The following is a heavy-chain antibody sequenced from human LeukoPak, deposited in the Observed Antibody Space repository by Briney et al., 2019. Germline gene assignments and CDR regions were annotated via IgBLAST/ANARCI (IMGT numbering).Heavy chain of an antibody. J-gene: IGHJ4*02. V-gene: IGHV3-23*01. Sequence: PGGSLRLSCAASGFTFSSYAMSWVRQAPGKGLEWVSAISGSGGSTYYADSVKGRFTISRDNSKNTLYLQMNSLRAEGTAVYYCAKPRLWFGEFLYYFDYWGQGTLVTVSS. CDR2: ISGSGGST. D-gene: IGHD3-10*01. CDR3: AKPRLWFGEFLYYFDY. CDR1: GFTFSSYA.